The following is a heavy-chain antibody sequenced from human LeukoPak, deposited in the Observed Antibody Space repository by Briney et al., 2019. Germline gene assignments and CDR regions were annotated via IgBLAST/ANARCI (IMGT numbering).Heavy chain of an antibody. V-gene: IGHV4-34*01. CDR1: GGSFSGYY. J-gene: IGHJ4*02. CDR2: INHSGST. Sequence: SETLSLTCAVYGGSFSGYYWSWIRQPPGKGLEWIGEINHSGSTNYNPSLKSRVTISVDTSKNQFSLKLSSVTAADTAVYYCARWGYSSSHYWGQGTLVTASS. CDR3: ARWGYSSSHY. D-gene: IGHD6-6*01.